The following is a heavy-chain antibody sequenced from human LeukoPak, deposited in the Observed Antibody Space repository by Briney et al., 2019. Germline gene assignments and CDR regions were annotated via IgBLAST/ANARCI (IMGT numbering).Heavy chain of an antibody. D-gene: IGHD4-11*01. CDR1: GGSISSGSYY. CDR3: ASLQSNSYYYYYMDV. V-gene: IGHV4-61*02. CDR2: IYTSGST. J-gene: IGHJ6*03. Sequence: SETLSLTCTVSGGSISSGSYYWSWIRQPAGKGLEWIGRIYTSGSTNYNPSLKSRVTISVDTSKNQFSLKLSSVTAADTAVYYCASLQSNSYYYYYMDVWGKRTTVTVSS.